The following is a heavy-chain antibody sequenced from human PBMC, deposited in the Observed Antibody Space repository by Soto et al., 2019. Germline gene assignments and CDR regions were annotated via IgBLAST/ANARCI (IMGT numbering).Heavy chain of an antibody. D-gene: IGHD4-17*01. CDR3: ARTTTTKSRDY. Sequence: LSCAASGFTFSSYDMSWVRQAPGKGLEYVSSISVTGSGTYYADSVKGRFTISRDNSKNTLYLQMNSLRVEDTAVYYCARTTTTKSRDYWGQGTLVTVSS. CDR1: GFTFSSYD. J-gene: IGHJ4*02. V-gene: IGHV3-23*01. CDR2: ISVTGSGT.